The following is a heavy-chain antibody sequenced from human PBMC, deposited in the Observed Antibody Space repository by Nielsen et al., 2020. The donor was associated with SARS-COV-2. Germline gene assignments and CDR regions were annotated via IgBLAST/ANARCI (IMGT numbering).Heavy chain of an antibody. CDR2: IKQDGSEK. D-gene: IGHD2-2*01. CDR3: VGRMPRSYFDY. V-gene: IGHV3-7*03. CDR1: GFTFSSYW. J-gene: IGHJ4*02. Sequence: GESLKISCAASGFTFSSYWMSWVRQAPGKGLEWVANIKQDGSEKYYVDSVKGRFTISRDNAKNSLYLQMNSLRAEDTAVYYCVGRMPRSYFDYWGQGTLVTVSS.